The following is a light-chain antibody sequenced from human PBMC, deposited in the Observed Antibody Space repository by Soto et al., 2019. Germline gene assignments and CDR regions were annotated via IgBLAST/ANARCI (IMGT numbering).Light chain of an antibody. CDR3: AAWDDSLNGPV. J-gene: IGLJ1*01. CDR1: SSNIGAGYE. V-gene: IGLV1-40*01. Sequence: QSVLTQPPSVSEAPGQRVTISCTGSSSNIGAGYEVHWYQQVPGTAPKLLIHSNDRRPSGVPDRFSGSKSGTSASLAISGLQSEDAADYYCAAWDDSLNGPVFGTGTKLTVL. CDR2: SND.